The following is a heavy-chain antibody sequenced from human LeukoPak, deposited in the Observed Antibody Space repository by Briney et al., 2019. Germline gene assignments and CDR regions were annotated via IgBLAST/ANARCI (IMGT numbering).Heavy chain of an antibody. CDR3: AKDMHLARFYGDYTPPFDY. D-gene: IGHD4-17*01. CDR1: GFTFSSYA. V-gene: IGHV3-23*01. CDR2: ISDSGGST. J-gene: IGHJ4*02. Sequence: GGSLRLSCAASGFTFSSYAMSWVRQAPGKGLEWVSAISDSGGSTYYADSVKGRFTISRDNSKNTLYLQMNSLRAEDTAAYYCAKDMHLARFYGDYTPPFDYWGQGTLVTVSS.